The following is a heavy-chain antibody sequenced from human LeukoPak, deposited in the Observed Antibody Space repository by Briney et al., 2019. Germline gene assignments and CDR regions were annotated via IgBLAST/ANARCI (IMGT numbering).Heavy chain of an antibody. V-gene: IGHV3-7*01. Sequence: PGGSLRLSCTASGFTFSSYWMTWVRQAPGKGLEWVANIKEDGSEKGFADSVKGRFTISRDNAKNSPFLQMNSLRADDMAVYYCTINSGWYRLDYWGQGTLVTVPS. J-gene: IGHJ4*02. CDR2: IKEDGSEK. D-gene: IGHD6-19*01. CDR1: GFTFSSYW. CDR3: TINSGWYRLDY.